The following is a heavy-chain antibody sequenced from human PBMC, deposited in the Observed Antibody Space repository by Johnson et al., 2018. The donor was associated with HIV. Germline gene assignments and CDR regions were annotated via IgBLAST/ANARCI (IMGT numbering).Heavy chain of an antibody. J-gene: IGHJ3*02. CDR3: ARNQGRRNYYDAFDI. D-gene: IGHD1-7*01. V-gene: IGHV3-30*04. CDR1: GFTFSSYA. Sequence: QVQLVESGGGVVQPGRSLRLSCAASGFTFSSYAMHWVRQAPAKGLEWVAVISYDGSNNYYADSVTGRFTISRDNSKNTLYLQMNSLRSEDTAVYYCARNQGRRNYYDAFDIWGQGTMVTVSS. CDR2: ISYDGSNN.